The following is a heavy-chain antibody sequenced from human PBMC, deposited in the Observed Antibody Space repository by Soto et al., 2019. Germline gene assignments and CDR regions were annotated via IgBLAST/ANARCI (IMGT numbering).Heavy chain of an antibody. CDR2: INAGNGNT. Sequence: GASVKVSCKASGYTFTSYAMHWVRQAPGQRLEWMGWINAGNGNTKYSQKFQGRVTITRDTSAGTAYMELSSLRSEDTAVYYCARLLYYDFWSGYYSILEEGDYWGQGTLVTVSS. J-gene: IGHJ4*02. V-gene: IGHV1-3*01. CDR3: ARLLYYDFWSGYYSILEEGDY. D-gene: IGHD3-3*01. CDR1: GYTFTSYA.